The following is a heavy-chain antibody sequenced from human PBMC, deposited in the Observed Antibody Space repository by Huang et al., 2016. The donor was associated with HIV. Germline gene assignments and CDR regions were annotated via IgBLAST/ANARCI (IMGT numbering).Heavy chain of an antibody. J-gene: IGHJ5*02. V-gene: IGHV4-30-4*08. CDR2: IYYTGTT. CDR3: ARDRMTQCNGGRCYSDWSDP. D-gene: IGHD2-15*01. CDR1: GDSISRGGYL. Sequence: GQLHESGPGPVKPSQTLSLTCTVSGDSISRGGYLWGWIRQAPGTGLEWIGSIYYTGTTSYNPSLRSRVTMSVDTSKNQLSLRLTSGTAEDTAVYYCARDRMTQCNGGRCYSDWSDPWGQGTLVIVSS.